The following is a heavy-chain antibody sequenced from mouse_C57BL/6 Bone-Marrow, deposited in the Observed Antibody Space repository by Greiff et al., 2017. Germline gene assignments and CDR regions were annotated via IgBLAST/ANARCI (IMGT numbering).Heavy chain of an antibody. CDR2: IYPRDGST. CDR3: ARESLVLLRCYFDV. CDR1: GYTFTSYD. J-gene: IGHJ1*03. D-gene: IGHD1-1*01. Sequence: VKLVESGPELVKPGASVKLSCKASGYTFTSYDINWVKQRPGQGLEWIGWIYPRDGSTKYNEKFKGKATLTVDTSSSTAYMELHSLTSEDSAVYFCARESLVLLRCYFDVWGTGTTVTVSS. V-gene: IGHV1-85*01.